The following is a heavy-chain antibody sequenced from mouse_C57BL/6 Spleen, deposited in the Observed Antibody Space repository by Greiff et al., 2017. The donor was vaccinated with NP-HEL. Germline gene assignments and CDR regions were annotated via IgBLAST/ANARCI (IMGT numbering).Heavy chain of an antibody. J-gene: IGHJ4*01. Sequence: QVQLQQSGPELVKPGASVKLSCKASGYTFTSYDINWVKQRPGQGLEWIGWIYPRDGSTKYNEKFKGKATLTVDTSSSTAYMELHSLTSEDSAVYVCARRARNFHYAMDYWGQGTSVTVSS. CDR2: IYPRDGST. CDR3: ARRARNFHYAMDY. V-gene: IGHV1-85*01. D-gene: IGHD3-3*01. CDR1: GYTFTSYD.